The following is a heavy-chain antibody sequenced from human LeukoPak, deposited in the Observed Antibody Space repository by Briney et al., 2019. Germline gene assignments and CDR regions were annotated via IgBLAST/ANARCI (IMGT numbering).Heavy chain of an antibody. CDR3: ARDSGRRFDY. Sequence: GGSLGLSCAASGFTLSSYWMSWVRQAPGKGLEWVANIKQDGSEKFYVDSVKGRFTISRDNAKNSLFLQLNSLRVEDTSVYYCARDSGRRFDYWGQGTLVTVSS. V-gene: IGHV3-7*01. D-gene: IGHD3-10*01. J-gene: IGHJ4*02. CDR2: IKQDGSEK. CDR1: GFTLSSYW.